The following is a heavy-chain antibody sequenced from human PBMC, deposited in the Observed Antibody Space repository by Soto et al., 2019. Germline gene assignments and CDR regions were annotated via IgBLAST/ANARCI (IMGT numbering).Heavy chain of an antibody. CDR2: IIPIFGTA. CDR1: GGTFSSYS. Sequence: ASVKVSCKASGGTFSSYSISWVRQAPGQGLEWMGGIIPIFGTANYAQKFQGRVTITADESTSTAYMELSSLRSEDTAVYYCLTGYSSSGYFDYWGQGTLVTVSS. J-gene: IGHJ4*02. D-gene: IGHD6-13*01. V-gene: IGHV1-69*13. CDR3: LTGYSSSGYFDY.